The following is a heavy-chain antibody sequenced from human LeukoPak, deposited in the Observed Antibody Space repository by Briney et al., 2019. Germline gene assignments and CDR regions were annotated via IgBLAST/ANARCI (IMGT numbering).Heavy chain of an antibody. Sequence: ASVKVSCKASGYTFTGYYMHWVRQAPGQGLEWMGWINPNSGGTNYAQKFQGRVTMTRDTSISTAYMELSRLRSDDTAMYYCARVLVPAATDDAFDIWGQGTMVTVSS. CDR1: GYTFTGYY. CDR3: ARVLVPAATDDAFDI. J-gene: IGHJ3*02. D-gene: IGHD2-2*01. CDR2: INPNSGGT. V-gene: IGHV1-2*02.